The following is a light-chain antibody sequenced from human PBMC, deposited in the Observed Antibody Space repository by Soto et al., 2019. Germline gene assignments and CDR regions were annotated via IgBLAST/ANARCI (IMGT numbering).Light chain of an antibody. CDR3: QQPGT. J-gene: IGKJ1*01. CDR1: QSVSSSY. V-gene: IGKV3-20*01. CDR2: GAS. Sequence: EIVLTQSPGTLSLSPGERATLSCRASQSVSSSYLAWYQQKPGQAPRLLIYGASSRATVIPDRFSGSGSGPDFSLTSSRLEPDGFAVYYCQQPGTVGQWTEVAIK.